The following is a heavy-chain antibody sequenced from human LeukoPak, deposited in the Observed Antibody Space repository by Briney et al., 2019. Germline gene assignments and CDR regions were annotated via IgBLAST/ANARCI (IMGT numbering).Heavy chain of an antibody. D-gene: IGHD2-8*02. J-gene: IGHJ4*02. Sequence: GGSLRLSCAASGYTFSSYWMHWVRQAPGKGLVWVSHINNDGSSINYADSVKGRFTISRDNARNTLYLQMNSLRAEDTAVYFCARDNGGVDYWGQGTLVTVSS. CDR2: INNDGSSI. CDR1: GYTFSSYW. V-gene: IGHV3-74*01. CDR3: ARDNGGVDY.